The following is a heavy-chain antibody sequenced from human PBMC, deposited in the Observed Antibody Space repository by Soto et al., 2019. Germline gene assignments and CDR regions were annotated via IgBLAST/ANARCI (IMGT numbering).Heavy chain of an antibody. Sequence: QVQLVQSGAEVKKPGSPVKVSCKASGGTFSSYIITWVRQAPGQGLEWMGRIIPILDITYYAQRFQVRVTITADESTRPAYMDLGGLRSADSAVYFCAKSPSPGSATSSYYGMDVWGQGTTVAVSS. V-gene: IGHV1-69*02. D-gene: IGHD2-2*01. CDR1: GGTFSSYI. J-gene: IGHJ6*02. CDR3: AKSPSPGSATSSYYGMDV. CDR2: IIPILDIT.